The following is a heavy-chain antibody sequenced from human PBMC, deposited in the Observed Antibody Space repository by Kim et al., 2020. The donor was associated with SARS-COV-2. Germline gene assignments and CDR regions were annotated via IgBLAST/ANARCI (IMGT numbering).Heavy chain of an antibody. V-gene: IGHV3-15*01. D-gene: IGHD5-12*01. Sequence: GGSLRLSCAASGFTFSNAWMSWVRQAPGKGLEWVGRIKSKTDGGTTDYAAPVKGRFTISRDDSKNTLYLQMNSLKTEDTAVYYCTTDYPQWLRFIYGMDVWGQGTTVTVSS. J-gene: IGHJ6*01. CDR3: TTDYPQWLRFIYGMDV. CDR1: GFTFSNAW. CDR2: IKSKTDGGTT.